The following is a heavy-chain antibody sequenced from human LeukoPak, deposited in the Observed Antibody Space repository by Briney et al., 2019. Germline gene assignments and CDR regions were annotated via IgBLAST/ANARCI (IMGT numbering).Heavy chain of an antibody. V-gene: IGHV3-7*01. J-gene: IGHJ3*02. CDR1: GFTFSNYW. Sequence: QAGGSLRLSCAASGFTFSNYWMSWVRQAPGKGLEWVANIKQDGSEKYYVDSVKGRFTISRDNAKNSLYLQMNSLRAEDTAVYYCARDQEGAFDIWGQGTMVTVSS. CDR2: IKQDGSEK. CDR3: ARDQEGAFDI.